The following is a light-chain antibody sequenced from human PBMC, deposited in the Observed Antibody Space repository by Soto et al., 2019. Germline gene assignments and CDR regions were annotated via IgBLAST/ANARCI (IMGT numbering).Light chain of an antibody. CDR2: EVS. Sequence: QSVLTQPASVSGSPGQSITISCTGTSSNAGTYNLVSWYQQHPGKDPKLIIYEVSKRPSGVSNRFSGSKSGNTASLTISGLQAEDEADYYCCSYAGSDWVFGGGTKLTVL. CDR1: SSNAGTYNL. J-gene: IGLJ3*02. V-gene: IGLV2-23*02. CDR3: CSYAGSDWV.